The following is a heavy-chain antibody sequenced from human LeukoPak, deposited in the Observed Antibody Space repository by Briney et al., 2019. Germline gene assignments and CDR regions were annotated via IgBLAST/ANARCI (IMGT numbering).Heavy chain of an antibody. D-gene: IGHD3-3*01. CDR3: AKWGFLEWLLSMFDY. V-gene: IGHV3-23*01. J-gene: IGHJ4*02. CDR1: GFTFTSYA. CDR2: ISGSGAKT. Sequence: PGGSLRLSCAASGFTFTSYAMSWFRQAPGKGLQWVSAISGSGAKTYYADSVKGRFTISRDNSKNPLYLQMTSLRAEDTAVYYCAKWGFLEWLLSMFDYWGQGTLVTVSS.